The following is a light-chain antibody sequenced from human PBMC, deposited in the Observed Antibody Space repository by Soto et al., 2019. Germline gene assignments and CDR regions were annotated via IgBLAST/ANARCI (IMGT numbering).Light chain of an antibody. CDR2: LRS. J-gene: IGKJ4*01. CDR1: QSLLHSNGYTY. Sequence: DIVMTQSPLSLPVTPGEPASISCRSSQSLLHSNGYTYLDWYLQKPGQSPQLLIYLRSNRASGVPDRFSGSGSGTYFTLTISRVEAEDVGVYYCMQALQYPPTFGGGTKVEIK. V-gene: IGKV2-28*01. CDR3: MQALQYPPT.